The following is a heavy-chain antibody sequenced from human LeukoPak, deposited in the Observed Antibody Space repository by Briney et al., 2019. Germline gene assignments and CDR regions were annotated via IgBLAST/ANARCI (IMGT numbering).Heavy chain of an antibody. CDR3: TRHGGSWTFDY. J-gene: IGHJ4*02. Sequence: SETLTLTCTVSDGSISSYYWSWIRQPPGRGLEWLAYTHDTGSTDYNPSLNGRATISLDTSKNQVSLNLRSVTATDTAVYYCTRHGGSWTFDYSGQGTLVTVSS. D-gene: IGHD6-13*01. CDR1: DGSISSYY. V-gene: IGHV4-59*08. CDR2: THDTGST.